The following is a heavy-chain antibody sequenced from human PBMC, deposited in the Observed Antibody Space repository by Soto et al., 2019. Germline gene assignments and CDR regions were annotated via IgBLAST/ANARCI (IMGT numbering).Heavy chain of an antibody. V-gene: IGHV3-30*18. J-gene: IGHJ4*02. CDR1: GFTFSSYV. D-gene: IGHD3-22*01. CDR3: AKAWAETPSYYYDSSGPFDY. CDR2: ISYDGSNK. Sequence: PGGSLRLSCAASGFTFSSYVMHRVRQAPGKGLEWVAVISYDGSNKYYADSVKGRFTISRDNSKNTLYLQMNSLRAEDTAVYYCAKAWAETPSYYYDSSGPFDYWGQGTLVTVS.